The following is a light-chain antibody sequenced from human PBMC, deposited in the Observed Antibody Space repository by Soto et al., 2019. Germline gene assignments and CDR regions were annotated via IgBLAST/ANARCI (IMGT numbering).Light chain of an antibody. CDR2: GNI. CDR3: QSYDSTLSDRYV. CDR1: SSNIGAGYD. J-gene: IGLJ1*01. V-gene: IGLV1-40*01. Sequence: QSVLTQPPSVSGAPGQRVTISCTGSSSNIGAGYDVHWYQQRPGTAPKLLIFGNINRPSGVPDRFSGSKSGTSASLTITGLQAEDEGGYYCQSYDSTLSDRYVFGTGTKLTVL.